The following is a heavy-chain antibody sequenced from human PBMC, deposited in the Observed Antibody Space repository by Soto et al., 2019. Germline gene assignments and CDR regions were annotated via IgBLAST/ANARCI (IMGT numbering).Heavy chain of an antibody. Sequence: QVQLVQSGAEVKKPGSSVKVSCKASGGTFSSYTISWVRQAPGQGLEWMGRIIPILGIANYAQKFQGRVTITGNKYPCTGSRALSRLRSEDTGVYYCARGDSESHAEGYWGQGPLVTVSS. CDR3: ARGDSESHAEGY. V-gene: IGHV1-69*02. D-gene: IGHD1-26*01. CDR2: IIPILGIA. J-gene: IGHJ4*02. CDR1: GGTFSSYT.